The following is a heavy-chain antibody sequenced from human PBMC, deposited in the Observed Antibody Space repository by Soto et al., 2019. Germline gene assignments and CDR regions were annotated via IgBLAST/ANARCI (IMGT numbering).Heavy chain of an antibody. J-gene: IGHJ6*02. Sequence: QVQLVQSGAEVKKPGSSVKVSCKASGGTFSSYAISWVRQAPGQGLEWMGGIIPIFGTANYAQKFQGRVTITADESTSTAYMELSSLISEDTAVYYCARDSWLRNYYYYYGMDVWGQGTTVTVSS. CDR1: GGTFSSYA. CDR2: IIPIFGTA. D-gene: IGHD5-12*01. CDR3: ARDSWLRNYYYYYGMDV. V-gene: IGHV1-69*01.